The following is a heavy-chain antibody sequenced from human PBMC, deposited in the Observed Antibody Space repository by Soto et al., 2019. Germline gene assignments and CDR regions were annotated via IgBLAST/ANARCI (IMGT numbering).Heavy chain of an antibody. Sequence: LRLSCGVSGFSLSRYSMHWVRQAPGKGLEWVALISSDGSVKYYADSVKGRFTISRDDSLYLQMTSLRAEDTAVYYCARDGYCSGGSCLDGMDVWGQGTTVTVSS. CDR3: ARDGYCSGGSCLDGMDV. CDR2: ISSDGSVK. J-gene: IGHJ6*02. V-gene: IGHV3-30-3*01. CDR1: GFSLSRYS. D-gene: IGHD2-15*01.